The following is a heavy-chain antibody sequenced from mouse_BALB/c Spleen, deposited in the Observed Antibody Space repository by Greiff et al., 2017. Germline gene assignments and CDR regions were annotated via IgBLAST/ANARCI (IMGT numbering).Heavy chain of an antibody. V-gene: IGHV1-15*01. CDR3: TSKYYRYDVWFAY. J-gene: IGHJ3*01. CDR2: IDPETGGT. D-gene: IGHD2-14*01. Sequence: QVTLKESGAELVRPGASVTLSCKASGYTFTDYEMHWVKQTPVHGLEWIGAIDPETGGTAYNQKFKGKATLTADKSSSTAYMELRSLTSEDSAVYYCTSKYYRYDVWFAYWGQGTLVTVSA. CDR1: GYTFTDYE.